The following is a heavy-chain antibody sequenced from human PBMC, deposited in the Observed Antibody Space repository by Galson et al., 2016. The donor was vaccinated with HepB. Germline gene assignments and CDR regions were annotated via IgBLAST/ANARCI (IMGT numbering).Heavy chain of an antibody. V-gene: IGHV3-23*01. CDR2: ISTSGGSP. CDR3: ARDRGPFDAFDI. J-gene: IGHJ3*02. D-gene: IGHD3-10*01. Sequence: SLRLSCAASGFAFSAYGMTWVRQAPRKGLEWVAAISTSGGSPDYADSVRGRFTISRDNSKNMLYLQMNSLRAEDSALYYCARDRGPFDAFDIWGRGTMVTVSS. CDR1: GFAFSAYG.